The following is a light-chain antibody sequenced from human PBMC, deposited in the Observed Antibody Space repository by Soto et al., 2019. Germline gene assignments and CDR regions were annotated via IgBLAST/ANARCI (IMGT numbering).Light chain of an antibody. CDR2: TTS. V-gene: IGKV3-20*01. CDR1: QSVTSSC. J-gene: IGKJ3*01. Sequence: EIVLTQSPGTLSLSPGERATLSCTASQSVTSSCLAWYQRRPGRAPRLLIHTTSIRATDIPDRFSGSGSGTDFTLTISRLEPEDSRVYYCQQCGGSPLFSFGPGTRVDI. CDR3: QQCGGSPLFS.